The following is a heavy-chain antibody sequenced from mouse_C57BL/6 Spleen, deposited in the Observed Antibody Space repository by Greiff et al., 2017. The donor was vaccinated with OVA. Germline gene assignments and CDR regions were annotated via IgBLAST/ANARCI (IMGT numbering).Heavy chain of an antibody. CDR1: GYTFTSYW. CDR3: ARGIYYYGSSRYFDV. J-gene: IGHJ1*03. V-gene: IGHV1-72*01. CDR2: IDPNSGGT. Sequence: QVHVKQSGPELVKPGASVKISCKASGYTFTSYWMHWVKQRPGRGLEWIGRIDPNSGGTKYNEKFKSKATLTVDKPSSTAYMQLSSLTSEDSAVYYCARGIYYYGSSRYFDVWGTGTTVTVSS. D-gene: IGHD1-1*01.